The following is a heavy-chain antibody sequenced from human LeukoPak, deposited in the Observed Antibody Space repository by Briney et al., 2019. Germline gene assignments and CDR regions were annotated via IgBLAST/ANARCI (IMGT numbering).Heavy chain of an antibody. D-gene: IGHD3-10*01. CDR3: ARGGGGLQH. V-gene: IGHV1-2*02. CDR2: NIPNSGGT. Sequence: ASVKVSCKAAGYTFTDYYIHWVRQAPGQGLEWIGWNIPNSGGTNYAQKFQGRVTMTRDTSINTAYMELSRLRSDDTAVYYCARGGGGLQHWGQGTLVTVSS. CDR1: GYTFTDYY. J-gene: IGHJ1*01.